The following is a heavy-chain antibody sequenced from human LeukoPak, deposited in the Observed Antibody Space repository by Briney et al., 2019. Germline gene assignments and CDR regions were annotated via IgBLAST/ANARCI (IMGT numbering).Heavy chain of an antibody. Sequence: PGGSLRLSCAASGFTVSSNYMSWVRQAPGKGLEWVSVIYSGGSTYYADSVKGRFTISRDNSKNTLYLQMNSLRAEDTAVYYCAKYYYDSSGYYYIWGQGTMVTVSS. D-gene: IGHD3-22*01. CDR3: AKYYYDSSGYYYI. CDR2: IYSGGST. J-gene: IGHJ3*02. CDR1: GFTVSSNY. V-gene: IGHV3-53*01.